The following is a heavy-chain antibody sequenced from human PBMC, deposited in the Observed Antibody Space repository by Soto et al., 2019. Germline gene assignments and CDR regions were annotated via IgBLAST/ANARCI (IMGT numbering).Heavy chain of an antibody. D-gene: IGHD5-12*01. Sequence: QVQLVQSGAEVKKPGSSVKVSCKASGGTFSSNAIHWVRQAPGQGLEWMGGIIPIFGTTNYAQKFQGRVTIPADKSTGTAYMELSSLRSEDTAVYYCARGRTPDIGATRGKNCLDPSGQGTLVIVSS. CDR1: GGTFSSNA. V-gene: IGHV1-69*06. J-gene: IGHJ5*02. CDR2: IIPIFGTT. CDR3: ARGRTPDIGATRGKNCLDP.